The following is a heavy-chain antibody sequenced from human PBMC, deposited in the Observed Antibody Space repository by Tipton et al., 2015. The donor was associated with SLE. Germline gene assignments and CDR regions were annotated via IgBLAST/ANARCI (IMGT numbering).Heavy chain of an antibody. CDR1: GGSISSHY. CDR3: ARELGHKDFDY. J-gene: IGHJ4*02. CDR2: IYYSGST. Sequence: TLSLTCTVSGGSISSHYWSWIRQPPGKGLEWIGYIYYSGSTNYNPSLKSRVTISVDTSKNQFSLKLSSVTAADTAMYYCARELGHKDFDYWGQGTLVTVSS. V-gene: IGHV4-59*11. D-gene: IGHD3-16*01.